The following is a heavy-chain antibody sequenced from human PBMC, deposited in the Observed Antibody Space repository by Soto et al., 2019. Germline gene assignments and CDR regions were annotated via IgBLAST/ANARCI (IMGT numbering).Heavy chain of an antibody. Sequence: AETLSLTCTVSGGSISSYYWSWIRQPPGKGLEWIGYIYYSGSTNYNPSLKSRVTISVDTSKNQFSLKLSSVTAADTAVYYCARHGRQQLVLFGVPYYYYCLAVCGKGTTVSASS. CDR2: IYYSGST. CDR1: GGSISSYY. D-gene: IGHD6-13*01. V-gene: IGHV4-59*08. J-gene: IGHJ6*03. CDR3: ARHGRQQLVLFGVPYYYYCLAV.